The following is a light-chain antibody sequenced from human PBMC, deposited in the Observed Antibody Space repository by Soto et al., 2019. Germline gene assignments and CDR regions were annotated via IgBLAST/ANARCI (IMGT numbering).Light chain of an antibody. Sequence: QSALTQPRSVSGSPGQSVTISSTGTNSDVGGYNYVSWYQQHPGKAPKLIIYDVSKRPSGVPDRFSGSKSGNTASLTISGLQAEDEADFYCCSYAGSSFYVFGTGTKLTVL. CDR2: DVS. V-gene: IGLV2-11*01. CDR1: NSDVGGYNY. CDR3: CSYAGSSFYV. J-gene: IGLJ1*01.